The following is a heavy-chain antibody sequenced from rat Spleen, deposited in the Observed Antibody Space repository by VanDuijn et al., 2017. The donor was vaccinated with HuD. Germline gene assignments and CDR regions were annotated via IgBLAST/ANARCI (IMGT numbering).Heavy chain of an antibody. CDR3: ARVHTMGINGYYFDY. CDR2: ISSDVGRN. J-gene: IGHJ2*01. D-gene: IGHD1-9*01. Sequence: EVQLVEAGGGLVQPGRSLKLSCAASGFTFSDYGMAWVRRAPKRGLEWVATISSDVGRNFSRDSVKGRFTISRDNAKNTLYLQMDSLRSEDTATYYCARVHTMGINGYYFDYWGQGVMVTVSS. V-gene: IGHV5-29*01. CDR1: GFTFSDYG.